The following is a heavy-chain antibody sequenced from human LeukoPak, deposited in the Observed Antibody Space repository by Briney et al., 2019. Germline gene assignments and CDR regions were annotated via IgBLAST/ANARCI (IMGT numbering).Heavy chain of an antibody. CDR2: IYYSGIT. D-gene: IGHD6-19*01. J-gene: IGHJ4*02. V-gene: IGHV4-39*07. CDR1: GSSISSSSYY. CDR3: ARTPIGSGWYVQRGVFRY. Sequence: SETLSLTCTVSGSSISSSSYYWGWIRQPPGKGLEWIGSIYYSGITYYNPSLKSRVTISVDTSKNQFSLKLSSVTAADTAVYYCARTPIGSGWYVQRGVFRYWGQGTLVTVSS.